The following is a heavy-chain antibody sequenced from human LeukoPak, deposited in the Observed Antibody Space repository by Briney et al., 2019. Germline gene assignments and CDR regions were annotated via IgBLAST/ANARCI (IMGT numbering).Heavy chain of an antibody. CDR1: GGSISSSNW. D-gene: IGHD3-22*01. Sequence: PSGTLSLTCAVSGGSISSSNWWSWVRQPPGKGLEWIGEVNHSGSTNYDPSLKSRVTISVDTSKNQFSLKLSSVTAADTAVYYCARGENLNYYDSSGYFDYWGQGTLVTVSS. J-gene: IGHJ4*02. CDR2: VNHSGST. V-gene: IGHV4-4*02. CDR3: ARGENLNYYDSSGYFDY.